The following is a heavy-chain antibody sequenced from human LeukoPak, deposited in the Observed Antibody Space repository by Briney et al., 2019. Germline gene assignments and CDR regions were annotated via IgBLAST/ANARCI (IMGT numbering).Heavy chain of an antibody. CDR3: ARVDSRNYPWYFDL. D-gene: IGHD1-26*01. CDR1: GGSISSSSYY. Sequence: SETLSLTCTVSGGSISSSSYYWSWIRQPPGKGLEWIGEINLSGSTKYNPSLKSRVTISVDTSKNQFSLKLSTVTAADTAVYYCARVDSRNYPWYFDLWGRGTLVTVSS. V-gene: IGHV4-39*07. J-gene: IGHJ2*01. CDR2: INLSGST.